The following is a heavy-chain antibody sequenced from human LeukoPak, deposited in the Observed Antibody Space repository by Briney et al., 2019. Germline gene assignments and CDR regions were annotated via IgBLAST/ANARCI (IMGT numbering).Heavy chain of an antibody. V-gene: IGHV3-30-3*01. CDR3: AKARSNYKDY. Sequence: GGSLRLSCAASGFTFRNYAMHWVRQAPGKGLEWVAVLSYDGSNKHYADSVKGRFSISRDNSKNTLFLQMNSLRAEDTAVYYCAKARSNYKDYWGQGTLVTVSS. D-gene: IGHD4-11*01. J-gene: IGHJ4*02. CDR1: GFTFRNYA. CDR2: LSYDGSNK.